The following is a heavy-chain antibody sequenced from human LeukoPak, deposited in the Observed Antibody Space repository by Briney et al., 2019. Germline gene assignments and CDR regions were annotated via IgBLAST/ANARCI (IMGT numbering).Heavy chain of an antibody. V-gene: IGHV4-59*01. J-gene: IGHJ4*02. CDR1: GGSISSYY. CDR2: IYYSGST. D-gene: IGHD5-18*01. Sequence: PSETLSLTCTVSGGSISSYYWSWIRQPPGKGLEWIGHIYYSGSTNYNPSLKSRVTISIDTSKDQFSLRLSSVTAADTAVYYCARGAAGYSYGWGQGTLVTVSS. CDR3: ARGAAGYSYG.